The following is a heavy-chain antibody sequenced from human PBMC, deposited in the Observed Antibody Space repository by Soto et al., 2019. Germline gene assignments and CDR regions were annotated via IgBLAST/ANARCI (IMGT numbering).Heavy chain of an antibody. J-gene: IGHJ5*02. CDR1: GFSLTTSGVG. CDR2: IYWDDDK. CDR3: AHSIAVAGKRWFDP. V-gene: IGHV2-5*02. D-gene: IGHD6-19*01. Sequence: QITLKESGPPLVKPTQTLTLTCTFSGFSLTTSGVGVGWIRQPPGKALEWLAVIYWDDDKRYSPSLKSRLTITKDTSKNQVVLTMTNVDPVDTATYYCAHSIAVAGKRWFDPWGQGTLVTVSS.